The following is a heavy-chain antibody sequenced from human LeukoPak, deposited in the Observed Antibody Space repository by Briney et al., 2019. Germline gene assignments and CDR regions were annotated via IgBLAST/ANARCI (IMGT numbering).Heavy chain of an antibody. J-gene: IGHJ4*02. D-gene: IGHD1-26*01. Sequence: GRSLRLSCAASGFTFSGSALHWVRQASGKGLEWVGRIRSTANGYATAYAASVKGRFTISRDDSKNTAYLQMNSLRAEDTAVYYCARDQSTRELLLDYWGQGTLVTVSS. CDR2: IRSTANGYAT. V-gene: IGHV3-73*01. CDR3: ARDQSTRELLLDY. CDR1: GFTFSGSA.